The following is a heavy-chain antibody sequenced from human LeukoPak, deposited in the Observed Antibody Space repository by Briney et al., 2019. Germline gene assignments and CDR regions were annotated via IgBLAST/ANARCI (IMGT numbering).Heavy chain of an antibody. Sequence: GGSLRLSCAASGFTFSSYSMNWVRQAPGKGLEWVSSISSSSSYIYYADSVKGRFTISRDNSKNTLYLQMNSLRAEDTAVYYCAELVGYYYGAYGYWGQGTLVTVSS. CDR1: GFTFSSYS. CDR3: AELVGYYYGAYGY. V-gene: IGHV3-21*04. J-gene: IGHJ4*02. CDR2: ISSSSSYI. D-gene: IGHD3-10*01.